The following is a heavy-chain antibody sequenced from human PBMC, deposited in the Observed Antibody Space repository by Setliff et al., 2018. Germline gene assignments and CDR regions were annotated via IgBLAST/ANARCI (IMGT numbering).Heavy chain of an antibody. D-gene: IGHD2-15*01. CDR1: GGSFSGYY. J-gene: IGHJ6*02. CDR3: ARKKTVYWYYGMDV. Sequence: SETLSLTCAVYGGSFSGYYWSWIRQPPGKGQEWIGEINHSGSTNYNPSLKSRVTISVDTSKNQFSLKLSSVTAADTAVYYCARKKTVYWYYGMDVWGQGTTVTVSS. CDR2: INHSGST. V-gene: IGHV4-34*01.